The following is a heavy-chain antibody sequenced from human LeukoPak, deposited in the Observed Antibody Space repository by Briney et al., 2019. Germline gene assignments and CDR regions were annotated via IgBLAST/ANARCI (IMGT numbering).Heavy chain of an antibody. CDR2: IIPIFGTA. Sequence: GSSVKVSCKASGGTFSSYAISWVRQAPGQGLEWMGGIIPIFGTANYAQKFQGRVTITTDESTSTAYMELSSLRSEDTAVYYCARSEYSSGWDGFYYCMDVWGKGTTVTVSS. V-gene: IGHV1-69*05. CDR3: ARSEYSSGWDGFYYCMDV. D-gene: IGHD6-19*01. J-gene: IGHJ6*03. CDR1: GGTFSSYA.